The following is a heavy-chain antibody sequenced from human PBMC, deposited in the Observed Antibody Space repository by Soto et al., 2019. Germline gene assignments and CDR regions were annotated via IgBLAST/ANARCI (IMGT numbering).Heavy chain of an antibody. J-gene: IGHJ4*02. CDR3: AVPGAGDFDY. D-gene: IGHD6-13*01. V-gene: IGHV4-4*02. CDR2: VYHSGST. Sequence: LSLTCAVSGASISTNNWWSWVRQPPGKGLEWIGEVYHSGSTNCNPSLKSRVTISIDKSKNQFSLRLTSMTAADTAVYYCAVPGAGDFDYWSQGTRVTVS. CDR1: GASISTNNW.